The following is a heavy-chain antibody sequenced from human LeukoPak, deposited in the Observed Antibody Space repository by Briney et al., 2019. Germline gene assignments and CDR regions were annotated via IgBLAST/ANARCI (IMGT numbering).Heavy chain of an antibody. D-gene: IGHD3-9*01. CDR1: GFTFSSYA. CDR3: AKDKYDILTGYRRAEYFQH. Sequence: GGPLRLSCAASGFTFSSYAMSWVRQAPGKGLEWVSAISGSGGSTYYADSVKGRFTISRDNSKNTLYLQINSLRAEDTAVYYCAKDKYDILTGYRRAEYFQHWGQGTLVTVSS. V-gene: IGHV3-23*01. J-gene: IGHJ1*01. CDR2: ISGSGGST.